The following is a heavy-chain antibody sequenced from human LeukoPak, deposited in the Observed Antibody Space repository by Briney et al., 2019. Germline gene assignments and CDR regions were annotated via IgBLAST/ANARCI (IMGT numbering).Heavy chain of an antibody. CDR1: GGTFSSYA. D-gene: IGHD3/OR15-3a*01. CDR2: IIPIFGTA. J-gene: IGHJ3*02. CDR3: ARVGRRVGWTSDDAFDI. Sequence: GAPVKVSCKASGGTFSSYAISWVRQAPGQGLEWMGGIIPIFGTANYAQKFQGRVTITADESTSTAYMELSSLRSEDTAVYYCARVGRRVGWTSDDAFDIWGQGTMVTVSS. V-gene: IGHV1-69*01.